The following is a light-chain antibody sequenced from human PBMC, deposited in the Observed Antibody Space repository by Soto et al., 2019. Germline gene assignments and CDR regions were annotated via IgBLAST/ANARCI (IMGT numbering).Light chain of an antibody. J-gene: IGLJ3*02. CDR3: ASRDDSLNGWV. CDR2: GHN. CDR1: SSNIGNNT. Sequence: QSVLTQPPSASGTPGQRVTISCSGSSSNIGNNTISWYQQLPGTAPKLLIYGHNHRPSGVPDRFSGSKSGTSASLAISGLQSEDEADYYCASRDDSLNGWVFGGGTKLTVL. V-gene: IGLV1-44*01.